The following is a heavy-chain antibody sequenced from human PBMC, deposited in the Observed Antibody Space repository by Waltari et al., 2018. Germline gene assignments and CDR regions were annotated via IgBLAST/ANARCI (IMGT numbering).Heavy chain of an antibody. J-gene: IGHJ4*02. D-gene: IGHD2-2*01. CDR3: ARTGAFFLDCSSTSCPPDY. CDR1: GYTFTGYY. V-gene: IGHV1-2*02. CDR2: INPNSGGT. Sequence: QVQLVQSGAEVKKPGASVKVSCKASGYTFTGYYMHWVRQAPGQGLEWMGWINPNSGGTNEAQKCQGRVTMTRDTSIRPAYMELSRLRSDDTAVYYCARTGAFFLDCSSTSCPPDYWGQGTLVTVSS.